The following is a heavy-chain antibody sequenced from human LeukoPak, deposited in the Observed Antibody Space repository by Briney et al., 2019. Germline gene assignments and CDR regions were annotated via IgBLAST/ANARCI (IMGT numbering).Heavy chain of an antibody. D-gene: IGHD3-22*01. J-gene: IGHJ6*03. CDR3: ENGSDDSSGYYYVYYYYYMDV. Sequence: GGSLRLSCAASGFTFSSYAMSWVRQAPGKGLEWVSAISGSGGSTYYADSVKGRFTISRDNSKNTLYLQMNSLRAEDTAVYYCENGSDDSSGYYYVYYYYYMDVWGKGTTVTVSS. CDR1: GFTFSSYA. CDR2: ISGSGGST. V-gene: IGHV3-23*01.